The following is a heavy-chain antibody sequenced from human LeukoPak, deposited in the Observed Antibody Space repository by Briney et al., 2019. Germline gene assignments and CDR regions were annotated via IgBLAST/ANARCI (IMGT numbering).Heavy chain of an antibody. J-gene: IGHJ6*03. V-gene: IGHV3-21*01. D-gene: IGHD3-3*01. CDR2: ISSSSSYI. CDR3: ARGIERGPLRFLDYMDV. Sequence: PGGSLRLSCAASGFTFSSYSMNWVRQAPGKGLEWVSSISSSSSYIYYADSVKGRFTISRDNAKNSLYLQMNSLRAEDTAVYYCARGIERGPLRFLDYMDVWGKGTTVTVSS. CDR1: GFTFSSYS.